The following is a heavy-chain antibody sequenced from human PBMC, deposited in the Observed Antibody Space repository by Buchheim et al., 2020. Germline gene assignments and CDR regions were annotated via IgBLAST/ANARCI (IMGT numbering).Heavy chain of an antibody. Sequence: EVQLVESGGGLVRPGGSLRLSCAASGFTFSSYWMSWVRQAPGKGLEWVANIKQDGSEKYYVDSVKGRFTISRDNAKNSLYLQMNSLRAEDTAVYYCARESYYDFWSGYPYFDYWGQGTL. D-gene: IGHD3-3*01. CDR3: ARESYYDFWSGYPYFDY. V-gene: IGHV3-7*03. CDR1: GFTFSSYW. CDR2: IKQDGSEK. J-gene: IGHJ4*02.